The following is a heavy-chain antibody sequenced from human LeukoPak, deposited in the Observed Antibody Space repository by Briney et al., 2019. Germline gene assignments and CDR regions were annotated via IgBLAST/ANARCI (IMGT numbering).Heavy chain of an antibody. V-gene: IGHV3-9*01. CDR3: AKDIGLNRPPHYYYGMDV. CDR1: GFTFDDYA. J-gene: IGHJ6*02. CDR2: ISWNSGSI. Sequence: PGRSLRLSCAASGFTFDDYAMHWVRQAPGKGLEWVSGISWNSGSIGYADSVKGRFTISRDNAKNSLYLQMNSLRAEDTALYYCAKDIGLNRPPHYYYGMDVWGQGTTVTVSS. D-gene: IGHD2/OR15-2a*01.